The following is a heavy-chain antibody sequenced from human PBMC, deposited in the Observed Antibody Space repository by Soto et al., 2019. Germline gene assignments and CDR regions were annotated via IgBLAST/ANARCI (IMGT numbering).Heavy chain of an antibody. CDR3: ARTLRDYFDY. V-gene: IGHV4-59*01. CDR1: GGSISSYY. Sequence: SETLSLTCTVSGGSISSYYWSWIRQPPGKGLEWIGYIYYSGSTNYNPSLKSRVTISVDTSKNQFSLKLSSVTAADTAVYYCARTLRDYFDYWGQGTLVTVSS. D-gene: IGHD5-12*01. CDR2: IYYSGST. J-gene: IGHJ4*02.